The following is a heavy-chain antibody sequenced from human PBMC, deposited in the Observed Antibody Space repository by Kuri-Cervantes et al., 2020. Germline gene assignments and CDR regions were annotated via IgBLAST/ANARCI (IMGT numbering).Heavy chain of an antibody. CDR1: GFTFSSSW. CDR3: AKDRGWELLAGFDY. V-gene: IGHV3-7*01. CDR2: IKQDGSEK. J-gene: IGHJ4*02. D-gene: IGHD1-26*01. Sequence: GESLKISCAASGFTFSSSWMSWVRQAPGKGLEWVANIKQDGSEKYYVDSVKGRFTISRDNAKNSLYLQMNSLRAEDTAVYCCAKDRGWELLAGFDYWGQGTLVTVSS.